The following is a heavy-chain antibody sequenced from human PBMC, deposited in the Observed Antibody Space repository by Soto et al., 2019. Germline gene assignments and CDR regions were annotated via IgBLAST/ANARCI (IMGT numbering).Heavy chain of an antibody. Sequence: LSLTCTVSGGSISSSSYYWGWIRQPPGKGLEWIGSIYYSGSTYYNPSLKSRVTISVDTSKNQFSLKLSSVTAADTAVYYCARPDSSGSYWYFDLWGRGTLVTVSS. CDR3: ARPDSSGSYWYFDL. CDR2: IYYSGST. V-gene: IGHV4-39*01. CDR1: GGSISSSSYY. J-gene: IGHJ2*01. D-gene: IGHD3-22*01.